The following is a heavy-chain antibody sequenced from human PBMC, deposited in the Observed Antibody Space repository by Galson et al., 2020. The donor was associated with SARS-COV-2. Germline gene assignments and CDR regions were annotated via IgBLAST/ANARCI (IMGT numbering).Heavy chain of an antibody. D-gene: IGHD2-21*02. CDR3: ATSLAFWFGDCFSANWFDP. CDR1: GGSIRSGNYY. Sequence: SETLSLTCTVSGGSIRSGNYYLSWIRQPAGKGLEWIGRVSSPGSTNYNPSLKSRLTMSADTSKNQFSLKLSSVTAADTAMYYCATSLAFWFGDCFSANWFDPWGQGTLVTVSS. CDR2: VSSPGST. V-gene: IGHV4-61*02. J-gene: IGHJ5*02.